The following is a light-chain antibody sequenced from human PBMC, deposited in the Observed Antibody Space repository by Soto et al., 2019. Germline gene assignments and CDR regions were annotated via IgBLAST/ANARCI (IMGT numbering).Light chain of an antibody. V-gene: IGLV8-61*01. CDR1: SGSVSASSY. CDR2: STN. CDR3: VLYVASGISV. J-gene: IGLJ3*02. Sequence: QTVVTQEPSFSVSPGGTVTLTCGLSSGSVSASSYASWYQQTPGQAPRTLIYSTNTRSSGVPDRFSGSILGNKAALTITGAQADDESDYYCVLYVASGISVFGGGTMLTVL.